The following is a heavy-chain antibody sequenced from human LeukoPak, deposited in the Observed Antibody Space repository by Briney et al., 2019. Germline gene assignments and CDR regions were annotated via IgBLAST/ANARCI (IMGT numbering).Heavy chain of an antibody. Sequence: ASVKVSCKASAYTFTNYYLHWVRQAPGQGLEWMGIINPSGGSTSYAQKFQGRVTMTRHTSTSTVYMELSSLRSEDTAVYYCAREGSSGQLLWGQGSMVTVSS. V-gene: IGHV1-46*01. J-gene: IGHJ3*01. CDR1: AYTFTNYY. CDR3: AREGSSGQLL. CDR2: INPSGGST. D-gene: IGHD3-22*01.